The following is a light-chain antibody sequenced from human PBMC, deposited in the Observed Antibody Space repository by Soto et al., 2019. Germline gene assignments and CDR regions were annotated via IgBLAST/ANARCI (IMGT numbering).Light chain of an antibody. CDR1: QSVRSND. J-gene: IGKJ2*01. CDR2: GAS. CDR3: KHYGGSPSNT. V-gene: IGKV3-20*01. Sequence: EIVLTQSPGTLSLSPGERATLSCRASQSVRSNDLAWYQQKPGQAPRLLIYGASTRATGIPDRFSGSGSGTDFTLTISRLEPEDFAVYYCKHYGGSPSNTSGQGTTVEIK.